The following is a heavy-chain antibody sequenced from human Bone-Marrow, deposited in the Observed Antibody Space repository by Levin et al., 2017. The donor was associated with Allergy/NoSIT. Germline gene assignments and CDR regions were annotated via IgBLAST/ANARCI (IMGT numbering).Heavy chain of an antibody. V-gene: IGHV3-48*02. Sequence: LAGGSLRLSCAVSGLTFSSYSMSWVRQAPGKGLEWLSYITGTSSIIYYADSVRGRFTISRDNARNSLYLQMNSLRDEDTAVYYCASGYSGGWYGIDYWGQGTLVTVAS. CDR3: ASGYSGGWYGIDY. CDR2: ITGTSSII. J-gene: IGHJ4*02. CDR1: GLTFSSYS. D-gene: IGHD6-19*01.